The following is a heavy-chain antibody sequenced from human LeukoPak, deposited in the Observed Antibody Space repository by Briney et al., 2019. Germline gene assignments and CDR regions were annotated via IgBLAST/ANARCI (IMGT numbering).Heavy chain of an antibody. CDR1: GGSISSYY. J-gene: IGHJ4*02. V-gene: IGHV4-59*08. D-gene: IGHD4-17*01. CDR2: IYYSGST. Sequence: SETLSLTCTVSGGSISSYYWGWIRQPPGKGLEWIGYIYYSGSTNYNPSLKSRVTISVDTSKNQFSLKLSSVTAADTAVYYCAGLQPYGDYWNYFDYWGQGTLVTVSS. CDR3: AGLQPYGDYWNYFDY.